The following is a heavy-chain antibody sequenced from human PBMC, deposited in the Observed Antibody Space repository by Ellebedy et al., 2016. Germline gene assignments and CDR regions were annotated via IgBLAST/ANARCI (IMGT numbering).Heavy chain of an antibody. J-gene: IGHJ4*02. CDR1: GGSISSSSYY. CDR2: IYYSGST. CDR3: ARLGPHITMVRQGFDY. D-gene: IGHD3-10*01. Sequence: SETLSLTCTVSGGSISSSSYYWGWIRQPPGKGLEWIGSIYYSGSTYYNPSLKSRVTISVDTSKNQFSLKLSSVTAADTAVYYCARLGPHITMVRQGFDYWGQGTLVTVSS. V-gene: IGHV4-39*01.